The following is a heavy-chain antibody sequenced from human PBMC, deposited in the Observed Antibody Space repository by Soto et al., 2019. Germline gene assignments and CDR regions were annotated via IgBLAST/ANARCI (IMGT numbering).Heavy chain of an antibody. CDR1: GFTFGDYA. D-gene: IGHD2-2*01. J-gene: IGHJ5*02. CDR2: IRSKAYGGTT. V-gene: IGHV3-49*03. CDR3: TRARYCSSTSCGGFDP. Sequence: GGSLRLSCTASGFTFGDYAMSWFRQAPGKGLEWVGFIRSKAYGGTTEYAASVKGRFTISRDDSKSIAYLQMNSLKTEDTAVYYCTRARYCSSTSCGGFDPWGQGTLVTVSS.